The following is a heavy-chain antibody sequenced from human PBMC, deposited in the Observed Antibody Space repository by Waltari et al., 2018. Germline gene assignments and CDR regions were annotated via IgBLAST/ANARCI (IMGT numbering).Heavy chain of an antibody. Sequence: QVHLIQSGAEVKKPGASVRVSCKVSGYSLTKVSMHWVRQAPGKGREWMGGCNPEDGETIYAQNFQGRVTLTDDSSAETAYMELSSLRSEDTAVYYCAIALSGIPVDLDFQHWGQGALVVVSS. CDR1: GYSLTKVS. CDR3: AIALSGIPVDLDFQH. J-gene: IGHJ1*01. CDR2: CNPEDGET. D-gene: IGHD3-3*01. V-gene: IGHV1-24*01.